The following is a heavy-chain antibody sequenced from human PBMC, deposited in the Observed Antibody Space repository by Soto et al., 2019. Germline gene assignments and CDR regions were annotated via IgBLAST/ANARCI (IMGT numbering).Heavy chain of an antibody. CDR2: IYYTGSA. Sequence: PSETLSLTCTVPGVSISGYYWSWFRQSPGKGLEWIGYIYYTGSASYSPSLRSRVTMSVDTSKNQFSLELNSVTAADTAVYYCARHYNSGTYPLDHWGHGTLVTVSS. V-gene: IGHV4-59*08. J-gene: IGHJ1*01. CDR1: GVSISGYY. D-gene: IGHD3-10*01. CDR3: ARHYNSGTYPLDH.